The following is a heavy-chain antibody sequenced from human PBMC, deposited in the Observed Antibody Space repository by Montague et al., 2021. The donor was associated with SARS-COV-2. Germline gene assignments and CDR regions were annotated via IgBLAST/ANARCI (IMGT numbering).Heavy chain of an antibody. V-gene: IGHV4-59*08. J-gene: IGHJ4*02. Sequence: SETLSLTCTVSGGSISSYYWSWIRQPPGKGLEWIATIYFSGSAYYNPSLKSRVSISIDTSTTKFSLQLTSVTAAATAVYYCARHAPFSDNYRRYPFNFDFWGQGTLVTVSS. CDR2: IYFSGSA. CDR1: GGSISSYY. CDR3: ARHAPFSDNYRRYPFNFDF. D-gene: IGHD1-1*01.